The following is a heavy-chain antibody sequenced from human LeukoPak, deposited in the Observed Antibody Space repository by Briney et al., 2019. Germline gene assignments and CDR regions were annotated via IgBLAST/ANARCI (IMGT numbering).Heavy chain of an antibody. CDR3: ARHDSSGYYGFGNAFDI. CDR1: GYSFTSYW. J-gene: IGHJ3*02. CDR2: IFIGDAVT. D-gene: IGHD3-22*01. V-gene: IGHV5-51*01. Sequence: GESLKISCKGSGYSFTSYWIGWVRQMPGKGLEWMGIIFIGDAVTRFSPSFQGQVTISADKSISTAYLQWSSLKASDTAMYYCARHDSSGYYGFGNAFDIWGQGTMVTVSS.